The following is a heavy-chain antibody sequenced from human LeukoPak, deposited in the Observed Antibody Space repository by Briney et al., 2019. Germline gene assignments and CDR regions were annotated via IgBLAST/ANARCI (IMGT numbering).Heavy chain of an antibody. J-gene: IGHJ4*02. CDR3: VRESVRDYYFDY. Sequence: GGSLRLSCTGSGLRFGGYALSWVRQAPGKGLEWVGFIRSKALYGTSEYAASVEGRFSISRDDSNNIAYLQMNSLKTDDTAVYFCVRESVRDYYFDYWGQGTLVTVSS. V-gene: IGHV3-49*04. CDR1: GLRFGGYA. D-gene: IGHD3-10*02. CDR2: IRSKALYGTS.